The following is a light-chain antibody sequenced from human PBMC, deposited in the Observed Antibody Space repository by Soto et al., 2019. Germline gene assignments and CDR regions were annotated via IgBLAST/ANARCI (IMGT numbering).Light chain of an antibody. Sequence: EIVMTQSPATLSVSPGERATLSCRASQSVSSNLAWYKQKPGQAPRLLIYGASTRATGLPDRISGSGSGTEFTRTISSLQSEDFALYYCQQYNDWPLTFCGGTKVEIK. J-gene: IGKJ4*01. V-gene: IGKV3-15*01. CDR1: QSVSSN. CDR3: QQYNDWPLT. CDR2: GAS.